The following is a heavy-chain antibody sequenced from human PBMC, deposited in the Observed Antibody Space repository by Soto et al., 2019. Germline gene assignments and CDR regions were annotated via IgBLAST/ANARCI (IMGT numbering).Heavy chain of an antibody. J-gene: IGHJ4*02. CDR2: ISYDGNTK. V-gene: IGHV3-30-3*01. Sequence: QVQLVEAGGGVVQPGRSLRLSCAASGFIFSGYAMHWVRQAPGKGLEWVAVISYDGNTKYYADSVKGRFTVSRDNSKNTLYVQMNNLSGEDTAMYYCAKETSAYEIDYWGQGNLVTVSS. D-gene: IGHD5-12*01. CDR3: AKETSAYEIDY. CDR1: GFIFSGYA.